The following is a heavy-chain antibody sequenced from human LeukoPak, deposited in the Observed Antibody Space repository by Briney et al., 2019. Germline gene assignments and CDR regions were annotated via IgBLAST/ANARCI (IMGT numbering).Heavy chain of an antibody. CDR3: ARTTVVAPYNYYYMDV. CDR1: GSRFTTYW. Sequence: GGSPQTSCQGSGSRFTTYWIGWVRQVPGKGLEWMGIIYPGDSDTRYSPPFQGQVTISADMSISTSYLQWSSLKASDTAMYYCARTTVVAPYNYYYMDVWGKGTTVTISS. D-gene: IGHD4-23*01. CDR2: IYPGDSDT. V-gene: IGHV5-51*01. J-gene: IGHJ6*03.